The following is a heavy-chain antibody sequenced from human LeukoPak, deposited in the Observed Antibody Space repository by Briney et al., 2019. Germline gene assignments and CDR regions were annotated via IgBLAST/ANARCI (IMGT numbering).Heavy chain of an antibody. CDR1: GFAFSSYW. Sequence: AGGSLRLSCAASGFAFSSYWMTWVRKSPGKGLEWVANIKHDGGKKYYLDSLKGRFTVSRDNAKNALYLQMDGLRAEDTAVYYCARVGLAAAALDHWGQGTLVTVSS. CDR2: IKHDGGKK. V-gene: IGHV3-7*05. J-gene: IGHJ4*01. D-gene: IGHD6-13*01. CDR3: ARVGLAAAALDH.